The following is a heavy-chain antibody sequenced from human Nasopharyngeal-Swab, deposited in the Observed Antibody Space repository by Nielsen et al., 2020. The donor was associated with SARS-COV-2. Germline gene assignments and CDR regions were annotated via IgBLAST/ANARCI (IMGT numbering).Heavy chain of an antibody. V-gene: IGHV3-7*01. CDR2: IKQDGSEK. CDR1: GFTFSSYW. J-gene: IGHJ4*02. D-gene: IGHD2-15*01. Sequence: GGSLRLSCAASGFTFSSYWMSWARQAPGKGLEWVANIKQDGSEKYYVDSVKGRFTISRENAKNSLYLQMNSLRAEDTGVYYCVNGGSLDFWGQGTLVTVSP. CDR3: VNGGSLDF.